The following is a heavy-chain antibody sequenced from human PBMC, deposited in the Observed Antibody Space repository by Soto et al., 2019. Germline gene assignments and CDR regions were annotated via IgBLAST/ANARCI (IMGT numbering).Heavy chain of an antibody. CDR3: ARERTYQLSGDDALDI. Sequence: SETLSLTCTVSGGSINNYNWNWIRQSAGKGLEWIGRIYSSGTTYYNPSLKSRVTMSVDTFSNQISLKLSSVTAADTAMYYCARERTYQLSGDDALDIWGLGTMVTVSS. CDR2: IYSSGTT. CDR1: GGSINNYN. D-gene: IGHD2-2*01. V-gene: IGHV4-4*07. J-gene: IGHJ3*02.